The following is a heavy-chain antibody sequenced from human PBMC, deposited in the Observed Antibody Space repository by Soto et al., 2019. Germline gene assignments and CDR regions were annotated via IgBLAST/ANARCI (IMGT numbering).Heavy chain of an antibody. CDR3: ARVGVPTYGMDV. D-gene: IGHD2-2*01. CDR2: IYYSGST. J-gene: IGHJ6*02. Sequence: PSETLSLTCTVSGGSISSYYWSWIRQPPGKGLEWIGYIYYSGSTNYNPSLKSRVTISVDTSKNQFSLKLSSVTAADTAVYYCARVGVPTYGMDVWGQGTTVT. CDR1: GGSISSYY. V-gene: IGHV4-59*01.